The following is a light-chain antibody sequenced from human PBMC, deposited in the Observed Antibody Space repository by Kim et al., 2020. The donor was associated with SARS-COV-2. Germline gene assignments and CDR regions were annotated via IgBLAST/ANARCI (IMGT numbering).Light chain of an antibody. CDR2: WAS. CDR1: QSILKSINNKNY. CDR3: QQYHDILLT. V-gene: IGKV4-1*01. J-gene: IGKJ4*01. Sequence: ATINYKSSQSILKSINNKNYLAWYQQKPGQPPKLLIYWASTRESGVPDRFSGSGSGTDFTLTISSLQAEDVAVYYCQQYHDILLTFGGGTKVDIK.